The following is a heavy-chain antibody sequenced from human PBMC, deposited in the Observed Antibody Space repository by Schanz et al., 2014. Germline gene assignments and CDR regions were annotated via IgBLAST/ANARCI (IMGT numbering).Heavy chain of an antibody. CDR2: FNDGGVNK. CDR3: AKSQGSSFDS. CDR1: GFTFSDAW. Sequence: EVQLLESGGGLVQPGGSLRLSCAASGFTFSDAWMSWVRQAPGKGLEWVSSFNDGGVNKYYADSVKGRFTISSDNSKSTLYLQMSSLRAEDTAVYYCAKSQGSSFDSWGQGTLVTVSS. V-gene: IGHV3-23*01. D-gene: IGHD6-13*01. J-gene: IGHJ4*02.